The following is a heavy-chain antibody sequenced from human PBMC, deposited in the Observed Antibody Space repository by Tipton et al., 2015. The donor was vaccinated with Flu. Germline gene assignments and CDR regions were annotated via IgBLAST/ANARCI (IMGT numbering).Heavy chain of an antibody. CDR2: IYYSGST. CDR3: ARDHPYDFWSGYAFDI. CDR1: GGSISSSSYY. D-gene: IGHD3-3*01. Sequence: TLSLTCTVPGGSISSSSYYWGWIRQPPGKGLEWIGSIYYSGSTYYNPSLKSRVTISVDTSKNQFSLKLSSVTAADTAVYYCARDHPYDFWSGYAFDIWGQGTMVTVSS. J-gene: IGHJ3*02. V-gene: IGHV4-39*07.